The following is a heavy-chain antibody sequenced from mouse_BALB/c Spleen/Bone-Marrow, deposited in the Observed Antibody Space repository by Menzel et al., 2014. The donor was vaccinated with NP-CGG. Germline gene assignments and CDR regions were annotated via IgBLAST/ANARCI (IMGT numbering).Heavy chain of an antibody. CDR2: IWAGGST. J-gene: IGHJ3*01. V-gene: IGHV2-9*02. CDR1: GFSLTSYG. Sequence: VQLQQSGPGLVAPSQSLSITCTVSGFSLTSYGVHWVRQPPGKGLEWLGVIWAGGSTNYNSALMSRLSISKDNSKSQVCLKMNSLQTDDTAMYYCAREGGYYYGSRVAWFAYWGQGTLVTVSA. CDR3: AREGGYYYGSRVAWFAY. D-gene: IGHD1-1*01.